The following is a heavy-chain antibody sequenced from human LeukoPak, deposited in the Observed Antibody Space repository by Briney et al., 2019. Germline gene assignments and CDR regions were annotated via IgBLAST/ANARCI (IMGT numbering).Heavy chain of an antibody. CDR3: ARDPKGPVAAMVTPYFDY. CDR2: IYHSGST. D-gene: IGHD5-18*01. Sequence: SETLSLTCTVSGGSTSSSSYYWGWIRQPPGKGLEWIGSIYHSGSTYYNPSLKSRVTISVDTSKNQFSLKLSSVTAADTAVYYCARDPKGPVAAMVTPYFDYWGHGTLVTVSS. J-gene: IGHJ4*01. CDR1: GGSTSSSSYY. V-gene: IGHV4-39*07.